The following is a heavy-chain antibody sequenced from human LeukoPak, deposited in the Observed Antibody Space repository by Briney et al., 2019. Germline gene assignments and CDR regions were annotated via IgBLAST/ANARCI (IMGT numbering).Heavy chain of an antibody. V-gene: IGHV3-74*01. D-gene: IGHD1-1*01. CDR3: ARADNWQSGGA. CDR2: INSDGSYT. CDR1: GFSFSNYW. J-gene: IGHJ5*02. Sequence: PGGSLRLSCVASGFSFSNYWMYWGRQAPGKGLVWVSRINSDGSYTDYADSAKGRFTISRDNAKDTLYLQMNSLRADDTAVYYCARADNWQSGGAWGQGTLVTVSP.